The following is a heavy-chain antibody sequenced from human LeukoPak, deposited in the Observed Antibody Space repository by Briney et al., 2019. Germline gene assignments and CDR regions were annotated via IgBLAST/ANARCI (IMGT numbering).Heavy chain of an antibody. Sequence: GRSLRLSCAASGFTFSKHSMNWVRLAPGKGLEWVSSISTGSSYIYYADSVKGRFTISRDNAQNSLYLQMNSLRDEDTAVYYCARDGSWGQGTLVTVSS. CDR3: ARDGS. CDR1: GFTFSKHS. CDR2: ISTGSSYI. V-gene: IGHV3-21*01. J-gene: IGHJ5*02.